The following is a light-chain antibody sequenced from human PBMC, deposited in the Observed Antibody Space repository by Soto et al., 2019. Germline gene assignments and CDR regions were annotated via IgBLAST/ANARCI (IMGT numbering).Light chain of an antibody. Sequence: EIVLTQSPATLSLSPGARAPLSCRASQSVSSYLAWYQQKPGQAPRLLIYDASNRATGIPARFSGSGSGTDFTLTITRLEPEDFAVFYCQQYGSSEIIFGQGTRLEIK. CDR2: DAS. J-gene: IGKJ5*01. V-gene: IGKV3-11*01. CDR3: QQYGSSEII. CDR1: QSVSSY.